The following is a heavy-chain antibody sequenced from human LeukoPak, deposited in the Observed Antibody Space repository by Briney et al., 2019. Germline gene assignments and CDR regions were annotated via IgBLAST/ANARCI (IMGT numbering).Heavy chain of an antibody. Sequence: ASVKVSCKASGGSFSSFGISWVRQAPGQGLEWMGRFIPFLETANHAEKFQDRVTITADKSPSTAYMELRSLRADDTAVYYGARFMSAGDDAFDIWGQGTVVTVSS. CDR2: FIPFLETA. J-gene: IGHJ3*02. CDR3: ARFMSAGDDAFDI. D-gene: IGHD6-13*01. CDR1: GGSFSSFG. V-gene: IGHV1-69*04.